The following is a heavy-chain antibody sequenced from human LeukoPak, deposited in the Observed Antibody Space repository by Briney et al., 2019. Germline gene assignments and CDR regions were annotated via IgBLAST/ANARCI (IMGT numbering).Heavy chain of an antibody. CDR3: ARDLRYCSATSCYTDAAFDI. CDR2: ISSVGHTI. J-gene: IGHJ3*02. Sequence: GSLRLSCAASGFIFSDYYMSWIRQAPGKGLEWVSYISSVGHTIYYADSVKGRFTISRDNAKNSLYLQMNSLRAEDTAVYYCARDLRYCSATSCYTDAAFDIWGQGTMVTVSS. D-gene: IGHD2-2*02. V-gene: IGHV3-11*01. CDR1: GFIFSDYY.